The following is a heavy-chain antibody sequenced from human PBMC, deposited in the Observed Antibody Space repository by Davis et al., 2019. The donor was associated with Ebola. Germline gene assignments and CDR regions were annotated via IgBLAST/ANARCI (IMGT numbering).Heavy chain of an antibody. D-gene: IGHD3-22*01. CDR1: GFTFDDYA. CDR3: ARGLTMIQAWGMDV. Sequence: SLKISCAASGFTFDDYAMHWVRQAPGKGLEWVSGISWNSGSIGYADSVKGRFTISRDNAKNSLYLQMNSLRAEDTALYYCARGLTMIQAWGMDVWGQGTTVTVSS. J-gene: IGHJ6*02. V-gene: IGHV3-9*01. CDR2: ISWNSGSI.